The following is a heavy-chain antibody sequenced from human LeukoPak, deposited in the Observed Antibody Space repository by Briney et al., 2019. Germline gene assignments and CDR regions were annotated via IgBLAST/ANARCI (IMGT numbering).Heavy chain of an antibody. Sequence: SGTLSLTCAVYGGSFSGYYWSWIRQPPGKGLEWIGEINHSGSTNYNPSLKSRVTISVDTSKNQFSLKLSSVTAADTAVYYCAHSSGYYYDAFDIWGQGTMVTVSS. J-gene: IGHJ3*02. CDR1: GGSFSGYY. D-gene: IGHD3-22*01. CDR2: INHSGST. V-gene: IGHV4-34*01. CDR3: AHSSGYYYDAFDI.